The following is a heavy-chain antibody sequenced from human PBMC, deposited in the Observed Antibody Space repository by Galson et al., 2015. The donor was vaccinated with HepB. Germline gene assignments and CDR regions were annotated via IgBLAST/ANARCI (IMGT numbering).Heavy chain of an antibody. CDR1: GFTFSHYA. D-gene: IGHD1-26*01. CDR3: SKDVGVVLYDY. J-gene: IGHJ4*02. V-gene: IGHV3-23*01. CDR2: ISGSAGDT. Sequence: SLRLSCAASGFTFSHYAMSWVRQAPGQGLEWVSTISGSAGDTHYADSVKGRFTVSRDNSKSTLYLHMNTLRAEDTAVYYCSKDVGVVLYDYWGQGTQVTVSS.